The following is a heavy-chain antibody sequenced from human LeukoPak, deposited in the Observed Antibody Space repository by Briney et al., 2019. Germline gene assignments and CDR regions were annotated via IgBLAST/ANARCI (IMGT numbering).Heavy chain of an antibody. CDR2: IIGSGGST. V-gene: IGHV3-23*01. CDR1: GFTFSSYS. Sequence: GGSLRLSCAASGFTFSSYSMNWVRQAPGKGLEWVSTIIGSGGSTYYTDSVKGRFTISRDNSKNTLYLQMNSLRADDTAEYYCVKDNGSGSSYYYMDVWGKGTTVTVSS. D-gene: IGHD1-26*01. J-gene: IGHJ6*03. CDR3: VKDNGSGSSYYYMDV.